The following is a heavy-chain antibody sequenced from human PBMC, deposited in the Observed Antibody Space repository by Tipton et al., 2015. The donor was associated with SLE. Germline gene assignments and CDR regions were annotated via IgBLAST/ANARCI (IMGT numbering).Heavy chain of an antibody. J-gene: IGHJ3*02. Sequence: TLSLTCAVYGGSFSGYYWNWIRQPPGKGLEWIGEINHSGSTNYNPSLKSRVTMSVDTSKNQFSLKLSSVTAADTAVYYCARDTRLAAAGPGDAFDIWGQGTMVTVSS. CDR1: GGSFSGYY. D-gene: IGHD6-13*01. V-gene: IGHV4-34*01. CDR2: INHSGST. CDR3: ARDTRLAAAGPGDAFDI.